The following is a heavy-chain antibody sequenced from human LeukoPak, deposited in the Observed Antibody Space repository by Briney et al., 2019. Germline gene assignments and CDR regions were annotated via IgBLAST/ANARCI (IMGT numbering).Heavy chain of an antibody. V-gene: IGHV3-53*01. Sequence: QPGGSLRLSCAASGFTVSSNYMSWVRQAPGKGLEWVSIIYSGGSTFYADSVKGRFTISRDNSKNTLYLQMNSLRAEDTAVYYCARMGYSSGWLGWGQGTLVTVSS. CDR1: GFTVSSNY. CDR3: ARMGYSSGWLG. J-gene: IGHJ4*02. D-gene: IGHD6-19*01. CDR2: IYSGGST.